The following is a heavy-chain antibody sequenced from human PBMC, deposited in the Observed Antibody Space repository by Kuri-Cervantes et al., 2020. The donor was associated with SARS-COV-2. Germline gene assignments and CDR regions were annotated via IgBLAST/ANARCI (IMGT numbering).Heavy chain of an antibody. CDR2: INHSGST. D-gene: IGHD1-26*01. Sequence: SQTLSLTCAVSGYSISSGYYWSWIRQPPGKGLEWIGEINHSGSTNYNPSLKSRVTISVDTSKNQFSLKLSSVTAADTAVYYCARASYYVGYMDVWGKGTTVTVSS. V-gene: IGHV4-34*01. J-gene: IGHJ6*03. CDR1: GYSISSGYY. CDR3: ARASYYVGYMDV.